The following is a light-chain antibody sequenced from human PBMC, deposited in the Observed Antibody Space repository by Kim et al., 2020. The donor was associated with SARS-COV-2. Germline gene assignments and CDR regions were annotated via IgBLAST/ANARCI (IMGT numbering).Light chain of an antibody. Sequence: QPASTSCRSSQRLIQSDGNSYVSWLQQRPGHPPRLLIYKISNRFAGVPDRFSGSGGGTDFPLKISRVEADDVGVYYCLQATQFPHTFGRGTELEI. CDR3: LQATQFPHT. CDR1: QRLIQSDGNSY. J-gene: IGKJ2*01. V-gene: IGKV2-24*01. CDR2: KIS.